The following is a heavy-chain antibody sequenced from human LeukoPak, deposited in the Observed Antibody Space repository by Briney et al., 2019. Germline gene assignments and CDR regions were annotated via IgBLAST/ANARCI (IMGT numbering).Heavy chain of an antibody. D-gene: IGHD4-23*01. V-gene: IGHV3-13*04. CDR1: GFTFSTYD. CDR2: IATAGNT. Sequence: PGGSLRLSRAASGFTFSTYDFHWVRQPTGKGLEWVSAIATAGNTYYPGSVKGRFTISRENAKNSLYLQMNNVRAGDTAVYYCARTSKVTSAMDIWGQGTMVTVSS. J-gene: IGHJ3*02. CDR3: ARTSKVTSAMDI.